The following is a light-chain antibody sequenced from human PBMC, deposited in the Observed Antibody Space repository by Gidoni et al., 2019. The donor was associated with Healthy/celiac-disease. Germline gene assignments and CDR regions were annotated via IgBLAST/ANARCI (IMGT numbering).Light chain of an antibody. Sequence: EIVMTQSPATLSVSPGERVTLSCRASQSVSSNLAWYQQKPGQAPRLLVYGASTRATGIPARFSGSGSGTEFSLTISSLQSEDSAVYYCHQYNNWRTFGPGTKVEI. V-gene: IGKV3-15*01. CDR2: GAS. CDR3: HQYNNWRT. J-gene: IGKJ1*01. CDR1: QSVSSN.